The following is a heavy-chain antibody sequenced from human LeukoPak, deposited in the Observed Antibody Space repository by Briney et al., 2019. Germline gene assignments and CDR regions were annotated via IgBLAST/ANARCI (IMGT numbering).Heavy chain of an antibody. CDR2: IYHSGST. Sequence: SETLSLTCTVSGYSISSGYYWGWIRQPPGKGLEWIGSIYHSGSTYYNPSLKSRVTISVDTSKNQFSLKLSSVTAADTAVYYCARVLWLGETYFDYWGQGTLVTVSS. CDR1: GYSISSGYY. CDR3: ARVLWLGETYFDY. V-gene: IGHV4-38-2*02. J-gene: IGHJ4*02. D-gene: IGHD3-10*01.